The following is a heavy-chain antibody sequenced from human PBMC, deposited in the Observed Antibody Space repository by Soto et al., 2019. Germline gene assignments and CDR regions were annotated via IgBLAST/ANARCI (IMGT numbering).Heavy chain of an antibody. V-gene: IGHV3-21*04. Sequence: GGSLRLSCAASGLTFRSYSMNWVRQAPGKGLEWVSAISRDSDSIDYADSVKGRFTISRDNAKNSLYLQMNSLRAEDTALYYCAKDLYYGSGSFISPSYYFDYWGQGTLVTVSS. J-gene: IGHJ4*02. CDR1: GLTFRSYS. CDR2: ISRDSDSI. CDR3: AKDLYYGSGSFISPSYYFDY. D-gene: IGHD3-10*01.